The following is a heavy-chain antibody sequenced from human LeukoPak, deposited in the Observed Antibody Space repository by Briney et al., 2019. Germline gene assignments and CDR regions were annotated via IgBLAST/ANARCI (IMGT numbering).Heavy chain of an antibody. CDR3: ARDLGEGWFDP. D-gene: IGHD3-16*01. CDR1: GFTFSSYG. CDR2: IWYDGSNK. J-gene: IGHJ5*02. Sequence: GSLRLSCAASGFTFSSYGMHWVRQAPGKGLEWAAVIWYDGSNKYYADSVKGRFTISRDNSKNTLYLQMNSLRAEDTAVYYCARDLGEGWFDPWGQGTLVTVSS. V-gene: IGHV3-33*01.